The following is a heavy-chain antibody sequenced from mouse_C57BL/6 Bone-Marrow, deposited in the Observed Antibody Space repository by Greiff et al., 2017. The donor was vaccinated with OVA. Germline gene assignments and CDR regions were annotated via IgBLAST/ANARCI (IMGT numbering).Heavy chain of an antibody. CDR2: IYPRDGST. CDR1: GYTFTSYD. D-gene: IGHD1-1*01. V-gene: IGHV1-85*01. J-gene: IGHJ1*03. CDR3: EITTVVAKGYWYFDV. Sequence: VQLQESGPELVKPGASVKLSCKASGYTFTSYDINWVKQRPGQGLEWIGWIYPRDGSTKYNEKFKGKATLTVDTSSSTAYMELHSLTSEDSAVYFCEITTVVAKGYWYFDVWGTGTTVTVSS.